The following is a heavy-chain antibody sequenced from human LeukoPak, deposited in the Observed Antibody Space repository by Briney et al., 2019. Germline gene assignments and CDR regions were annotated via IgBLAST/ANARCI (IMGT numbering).Heavy chain of an antibody. D-gene: IGHD2-21*01. CDR1: GLTFNNYA. Sequence: GSLRLSCAVSGLTFNNYAMSWVRQPPGKGLERIGYIYYSGSTNYNPSLKSRVTISVDTSKNQFSLKLSSVTAADTAVYYCARVAIGANYFDYWGQGTLVTVSS. J-gene: IGHJ4*02. CDR3: ARVAIGANYFDY. CDR2: IYYSGST. V-gene: IGHV4-59*01.